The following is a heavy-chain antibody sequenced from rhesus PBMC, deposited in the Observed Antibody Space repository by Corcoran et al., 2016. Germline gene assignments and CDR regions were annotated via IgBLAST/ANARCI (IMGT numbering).Heavy chain of an antibody. CDR3: ARGMGGSGYFDL. V-gene: IGHV4S10*01. D-gene: IGHD3-34*01. J-gene: IGHJ2*01. CDR2: NYGSSTIT. Sequence: QVQLQESGPGVVKPSETLSLTCAVSGGSISDSYRWSWIRQPPGKGLEWIGYNYGSSTITNYNPSLKIRVTISKDTSKNQFSLKLSSVTAADTAVYYCARGMGGSGYFDLWGPGTPITISS. CDR1: GGSISDSYR.